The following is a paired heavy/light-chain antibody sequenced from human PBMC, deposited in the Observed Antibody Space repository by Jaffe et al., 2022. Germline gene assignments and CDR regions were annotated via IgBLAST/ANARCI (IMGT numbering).Light chain of an antibody. V-gene: IGKV4-1*01. CDR3: QHYYGPPLT. CDR1: QSVLYSSNNKNY. J-gene: IGKJ4*01. Sequence: DIVMTQSPDSLAVSLGERATINCKSSQSVLYSSNNKNYLAWYQKKPGQPPKLLIYWASTRESGVPDRFSGSGSGTDFTLTISSLQAEDVAVYYCQHYYGPPLTFGGGTKVEIK. CDR2: WAS.
Heavy chain of an antibody. J-gene: IGHJ1*01. CDR2: IFTSGTT. Sequence: QVQLRESGPGLVKPSQTLSLTCTVSGGSISSGSYYWNWIRQPAGKGLEWIGRIFTSGTTHYNPSLQSRVTISLDTSQNQFSLKLTSVTAADTAVYYCARDDYGGTRWAEYFHHWGQGTLVTVSS. V-gene: IGHV4-61*02. CDR1: GGSISSGSYY. CDR3: ARDDYGGTRWAEYFHH. D-gene: IGHD4-17*01.